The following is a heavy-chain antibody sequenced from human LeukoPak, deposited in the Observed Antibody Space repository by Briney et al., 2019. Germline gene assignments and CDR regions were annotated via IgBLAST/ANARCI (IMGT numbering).Heavy chain of an antibody. CDR2: ISSSSSYI. Sequence: GGSLRLSCAASGFTFSSYSMNWVRQAPGKGLEWVSSISSSSSYIYYADSVKGRFTISRDNAKNSLYLQMNSLRAEDTAVYYCARDLVAIGQQLVGASDYWGQGTLVTVSS. V-gene: IGHV3-21*01. J-gene: IGHJ4*02. D-gene: IGHD6-13*01. CDR1: GFTFSSYS. CDR3: ARDLVAIGQQLVGASDY.